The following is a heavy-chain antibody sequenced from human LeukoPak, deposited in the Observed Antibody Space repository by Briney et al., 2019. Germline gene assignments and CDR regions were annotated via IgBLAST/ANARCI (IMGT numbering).Heavy chain of an antibody. CDR1: GFTFDDYA. J-gene: IGHJ4*02. CDR3: AKGLAFYDSSGPFDY. CDR2: ISWNSGSI. V-gene: IGHV3-9*01. D-gene: IGHD3-22*01. Sequence: GGSLRLSCAASGFTFDDYAMHWVRQAPGKGLEWVSGISWNSGSIDYADSVKGRFTISRDNSKNTLYLQMNSLRAEDTAVYYCAKGLAFYDSSGPFDYWGQGTLVTVSS.